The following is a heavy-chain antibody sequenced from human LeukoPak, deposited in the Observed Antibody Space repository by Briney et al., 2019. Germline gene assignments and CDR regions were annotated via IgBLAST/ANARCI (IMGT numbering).Heavy chain of an antibody. J-gene: IGHJ4*02. CDR1: GYTFTGYY. CDR3: ARGWSIAVAGTVGY. Sequence: ASEKVSCKASGYTFTGYYMHWVRQAPGQGLEWMGWINPNSGGTNYAQKFQGRVTMTRDTSISTAYMELSRLRSDDTAVYYCARGWSIAVAGTVGYWGQGTLVTVSS. D-gene: IGHD6-19*01. V-gene: IGHV1-2*02. CDR2: INPNSGGT.